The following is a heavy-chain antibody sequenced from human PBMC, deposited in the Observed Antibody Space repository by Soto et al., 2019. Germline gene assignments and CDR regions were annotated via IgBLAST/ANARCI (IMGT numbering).Heavy chain of an antibody. V-gene: IGHV1-45*02. D-gene: IGHD6-25*01. CDR3: AIGGIGPAQQRENYYYYYGMDA. J-gene: IGHJ6*02. Sequence: SVKVSCKASGYTFTYRYLHWVRQAPGQALEWMGWITPFNGNTNYAQKFQDRVTITRDRSMSTAYMELSSLRSEDTAMYYCAIGGIGPAQQRENYYYYYGMDAWG. CDR1: GYTFTYRY. CDR2: ITPFNGNT.